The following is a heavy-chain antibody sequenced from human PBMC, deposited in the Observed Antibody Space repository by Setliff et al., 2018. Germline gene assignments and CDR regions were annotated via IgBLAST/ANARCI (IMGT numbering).Heavy chain of an antibody. CDR3: TTDPSPTFGGVIGAAFDF. D-gene: IGHD3-16*01. J-gene: IGHJ3*01. CDR1: GFTFSTAW. Sequence: SGGSLRLSCAASGFTFSTAWMNWVRQAPGKGLEWVGRIKGKNDGLATDYAAPVKGRFTISRDDSKNTLYLQMNSLKTADTAVYYCTTDPSPTFGGVIGAAFDFWGQGTMVTVSS. CDR2: IKGKNDGLAT. V-gene: IGHV3-15*07.